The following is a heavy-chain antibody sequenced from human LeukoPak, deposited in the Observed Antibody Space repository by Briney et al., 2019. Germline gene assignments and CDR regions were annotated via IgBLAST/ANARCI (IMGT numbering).Heavy chain of an antibody. J-gene: IGHJ4*02. CDR2: IKQDGSEE. Sequence: PGGSLRLSCAASGFTFSSYWMTWVRQAPGKGLGWVANIKQDGSEEYYIDSVKGRFTSSRDNAKNTLYLEMNSLRAEDTAVYYCARGGTNLYSGSYPYDYWGQGTLVTVSS. D-gene: IGHD1-26*01. V-gene: IGHV3-7*01. CDR3: ARGGTNLYSGSYPYDY. CDR1: GFTFSSYW.